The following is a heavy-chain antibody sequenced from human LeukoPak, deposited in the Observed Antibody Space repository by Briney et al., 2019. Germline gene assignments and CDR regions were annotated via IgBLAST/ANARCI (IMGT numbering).Heavy chain of an antibody. J-gene: IGHJ3*02. V-gene: IGHV3-30-3*01. CDR3: ARLFGILAAAGTHAFDI. D-gene: IGHD6-13*01. CDR2: ISYDGSNK. Sequence: GGSLRLSCAASGFTFSSYAMHWVRQAPGKGLEWVAVISYDGSNKYYADSVKGRFTISRDNSKNTLYLQMNSLRAEDTAVYYCARLFGILAAAGTHAFDIWGQGAMVTVSS. CDR1: GFTFSSYA.